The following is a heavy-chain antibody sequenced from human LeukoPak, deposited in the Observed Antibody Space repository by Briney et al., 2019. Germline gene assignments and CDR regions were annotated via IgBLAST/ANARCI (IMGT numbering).Heavy chain of an antibody. CDR3: ERDGGSYIDAFDI. J-gene: IGHJ3*02. V-gene: IGHV1-46*01. CDR1: GYTFTSYY. CDR2: INPSGGST. Sequence: ASPKVSCKASGYTFTSYYMHWVRQAPGQGLEWMGIINPSGGSTSYAQKFQGRVTMTRDMSTSTVYMELSSLRSEDTAVYYCERDGGSYIDAFDIWGQGTMVTVSS. D-gene: IGHD1-26*01.